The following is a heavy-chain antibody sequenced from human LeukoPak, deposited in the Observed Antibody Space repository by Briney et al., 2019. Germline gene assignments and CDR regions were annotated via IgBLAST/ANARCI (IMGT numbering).Heavy chain of an antibody. CDR1: GFTFDDYN. Sequence: PGGSLRLSCAASGFTFDDYNMHWVRQAPGKGLEWVSLITWNGDSTYYADSVEGRFTISRDNSKNSLYLQMNSLRTEDTALYYCEKDKWLRGYYYYYMDVWGKGTTVTVSS. V-gene: IGHV3-43*01. J-gene: IGHJ6*03. D-gene: IGHD5-12*01. CDR3: EKDKWLRGYYYYYMDV. CDR2: ITWNGDST.